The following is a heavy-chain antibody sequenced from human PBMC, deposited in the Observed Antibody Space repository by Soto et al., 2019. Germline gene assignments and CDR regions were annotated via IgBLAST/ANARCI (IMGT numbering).Heavy chain of an antibody. D-gene: IGHD6-13*01. CDR1: GGSISSGNYY. CDR3: ARSRIEAAGTVYH. J-gene: IGHJ5*02. V-gene: IGHV4-30-4*01. Sequence: PSETLSLTCAVSGGSISSGNYYWSWIRQPPGKGLEWIGFISYGGSTYYSASLKSRFTISVDTPKNQFSLKLSSVTAADTAVCYCARSRIEAAGTVYHWGQGTLVTVSS. CDR2: ISYGGST.